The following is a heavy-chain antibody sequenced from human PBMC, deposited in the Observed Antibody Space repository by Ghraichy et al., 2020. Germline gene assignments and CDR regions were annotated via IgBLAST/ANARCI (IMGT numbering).Heavy chain of an antibody. J-gene: IGHJ4*02. D-gene: IGHD3-22*01. CDR3: AKEHNYFDSSGP. Sequence: GGSLRLSCATSGFTFSSYAMSWFRQAPGQGPEWVSAIGGAGGATFYADSVKGRFTISRDNSKNTLYLQMSSLGAEDTALYYCAKEHNYFDSSGPWGQGTLVTVSS. CDR2: IGGAGGAT. CDR1: GFTFSSYA. V-gene: IGHV3-23*01.